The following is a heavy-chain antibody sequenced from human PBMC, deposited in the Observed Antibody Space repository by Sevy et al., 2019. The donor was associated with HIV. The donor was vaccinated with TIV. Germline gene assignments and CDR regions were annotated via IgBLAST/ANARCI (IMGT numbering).Heavy chain of an antibody. CDR2: ISGSGGST. CDR1: GFIFSNYA. J-gene: IGHJ4*02. Sequence: GGSLRLSCAGSGFIFSNYAMNWVRQAPGQGLEWVSDISGSGGSTYYADSVKGRFTISRDNSKNMLYLQMNSLRADDTAVYYSAKEGPVAGLDHWGQGTLVTVSS. CDR3: AKEGPVAGLDH. D-gene: IGHD6-19*01. V-gene: IGHV3-23*01.